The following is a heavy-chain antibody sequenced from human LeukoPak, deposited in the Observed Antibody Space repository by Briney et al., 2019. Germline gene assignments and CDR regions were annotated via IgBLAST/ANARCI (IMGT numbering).Heavy chain of an antibody. V-gene: IGHV4-39*01. Sequence: SETLSLTSTVAGGSISSDVNYWDWLRQAPGKGLESIVSLLYNGNTWYNPSLESRVTISVDTSENQFSLRLTSVNAADTALYFCTRRGSGNGGTYAGMDVWGPGTAVTVSS. CDR2: LLYNGNT. CDR3: TRRGSGNGGTYAGMDV. CDR1: GGSISSDVNY. J-gene: IGHJ6*02. D-gene: IGHD1-26*01.